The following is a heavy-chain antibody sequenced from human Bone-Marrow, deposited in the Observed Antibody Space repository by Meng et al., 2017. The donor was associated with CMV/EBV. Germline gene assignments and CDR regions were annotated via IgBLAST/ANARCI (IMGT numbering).Heavy chain of an antibody. Sequence: GGSLRLSCTASGISGITVSSYNMNWVRQAPGKGLEWVSSIGSSGTYMYYADSVKGRFTISRDNAKNSLDLQMNNLRAEDTAVYYCAAGYTSAWTPPGYWGQGTLVTVSS. CDR3: AAGYTSAWTPPGY. CDR2: IGSSGTYM. V-gene: IGHV3-21*04. J-gene: IGHJ4*02. D-gene: IGHD6-19*01. CDR1: GISGITVSSYN.